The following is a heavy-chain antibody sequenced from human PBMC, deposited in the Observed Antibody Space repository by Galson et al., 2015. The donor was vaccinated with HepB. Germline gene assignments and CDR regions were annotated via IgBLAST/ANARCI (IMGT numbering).Heavy chain of an antibody. CDR2: IPYDGSNK. J-gene: IGHJ3*02. D-gene: IGHD5-12*01. V-gene: IGHV3-30*18. Sequence: SLRLSCAASGFTFSYYGMHWVRQAPGKGLEWVAVIPYDGSNKYYADSVKGRFTISRDNSKNTLYLQMNSLRVEDTAVYYCSKEASSGYSGYVGAFDIWGQGTMVTVSS. CDR1: GFTFSYYG. CDR3: SKEASSGYSGYVGAFDI.